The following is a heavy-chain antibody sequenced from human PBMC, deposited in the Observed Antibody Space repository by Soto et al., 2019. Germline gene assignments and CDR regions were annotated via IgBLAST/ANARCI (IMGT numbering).Heavy chain of an antibody. V-gene: IGHV1-69*13. CDR2: IIPIFGTA. CDR1: GGTFSSYA. D-gene: IGHD6-19*01. Sequence: ASVKVSCKASGGTFSSYAISWVRQAPGQGLEWMGGIIPIFGTANYAQKFQGRVTITADESTSTAYMELSSLRSEDTAVYYCARDLHSSGSTTDYWGQGTLVNVS. CDR3: ARDLHSSGSTTDY. J-gene: IGHJ4*02.